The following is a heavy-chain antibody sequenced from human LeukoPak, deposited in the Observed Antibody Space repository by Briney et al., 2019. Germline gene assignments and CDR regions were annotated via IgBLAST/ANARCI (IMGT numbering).Heavy chain of an antibody. Sequence: SETLSLTCTVSGGSINSYYWSWIRQPPGKGLEWIGYISYSGSTNYNPSLKSRVTISLDTSKNQFFLKLSSVTAADTAVYYCARNPPNWYFDLWGRGTLVTVSS. J-gene: IGHJ2*01. CDR3: ARNPPNWYFDL. CDR2: ISYSGST. V-gene: IGHV4-59*01. CDR1: GGSINSYY.